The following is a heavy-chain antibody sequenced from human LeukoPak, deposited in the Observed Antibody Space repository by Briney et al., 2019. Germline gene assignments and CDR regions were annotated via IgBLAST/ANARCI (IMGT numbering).Heavy chain of an antibody. CDR1: GGTFSSYA. D-gene: IGHD2-2*01. Sequence: GAPVKVSCKASGGTFSSYAISWVRQAPGQGLEWMGRIIPIFGIANYAQKFQGRVTITADKSTSTAYMELSSLRSEDTAVYYCARDRCSSTSCYRVNNWFDPWGQGTLVTVSS. CDR2: IIPIFGIA. CDR3: ARDRCSSTSCYRVNNWFDP. J-gene: IGHJ5*02. V-gene: IGHV1-69*04.